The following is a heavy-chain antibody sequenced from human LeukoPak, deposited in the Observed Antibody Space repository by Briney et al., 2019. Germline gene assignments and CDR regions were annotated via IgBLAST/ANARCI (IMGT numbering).Heavy chain of an antibody. Sequence: ASVKVSCKASGYTFTGYYMHWVRQAPGQGLEWMGWINPNSGGTNYAQKFQGRVTMTRDMSTSTVYMELSSLRSEDMAVYYCARGEYSGSYGTSRYYYYMDVWGKGTTVTVSS. CDR3: ARGEYSGSYGTSRYYYYMDV. D-gene: IGHD1-26*01. CDR2: INPNSGGT. CDR1: GYTFTGYY. V-gene: IGHV1-2*02. J-gene: IGHJ6*03.